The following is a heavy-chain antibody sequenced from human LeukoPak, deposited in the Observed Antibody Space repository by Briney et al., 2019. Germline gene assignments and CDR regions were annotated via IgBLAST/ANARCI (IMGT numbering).Heavy chain of an antibody. V-gene: IGHV1-24*01. J-gene: IGHJ4*02. CDR3: ARTFDY. CDR2: FDPEDGET. CDR1: GYTLTELF. Sequence: ASVKVSCKVSGYTLTELFMHWVRQAPGKGLEWMGGFDPEDGETIYAQKFQGRVTMTRDTSISTAYMELSRLRSDDTAVYYCARTFDYWGQGTLVTVSS.